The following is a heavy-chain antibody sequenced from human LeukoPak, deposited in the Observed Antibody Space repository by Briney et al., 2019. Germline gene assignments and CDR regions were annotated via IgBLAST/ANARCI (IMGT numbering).Heavy chain of an antibody. V-gene: IGHV4-39*06. Sequence: SETLSLTCTVSGASINTHFYYWGWIRQTPGKGLEWIGNMYYRGSTYYNPSLNSRVSMSLDTSKNQFPLRLSSVTAADTAIYFCARSETIWYYFDHWGQGRLVTVSS. CDR1: GASINTHFYY. D-gene: IGHD1-7*01. CDR2: MYYRGST. CDR3: ARSETIWYYFDH. J-gene: IGHJ4*02.